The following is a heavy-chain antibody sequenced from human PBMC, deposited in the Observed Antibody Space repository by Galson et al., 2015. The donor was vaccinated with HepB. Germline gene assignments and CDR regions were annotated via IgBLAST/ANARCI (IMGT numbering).Heavy chain of an antibody. CDR3: ARVDDSSGNRGHFDL. D-gene: IGHD3-22*01. J-gene: IGHJ2*01. CDR1: GGSISSGGYP. CDR2: IYHSGST. Sequence: TLSLTCAVSGGSISSGGYPWSWIRQPPGKGLEWIGYIYHSGSTYYNPSLKSRVTISVDRSKNQFSLKLSSVTAADTAVYYCARVDDSSGNRGHFDLWGRGTLVTVSS. V-gene: IGHV4-30-2*01.